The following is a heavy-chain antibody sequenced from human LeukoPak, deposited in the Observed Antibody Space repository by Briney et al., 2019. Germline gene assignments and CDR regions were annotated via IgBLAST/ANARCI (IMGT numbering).Heavy chain of an antibody. D-gene: IGHD6-13*01. CDR1: GYTFTSYG. CDR2: ISAYNGNT. CDR3: ARAYSSSWYSPGTFDY. J-gene: IGHJ4*02. Sequence: GASVKVSCKASGYTFTSYGISWVRQAPGQGLEWMGWISAYNGNTNYAQKLQGRVTMTTDTSTSTAYMELRSLRSDDTAVYYCARAYSSSWYSPGTFDYWGQGTLVTVSS. V-gene: IGHV1-18*01.